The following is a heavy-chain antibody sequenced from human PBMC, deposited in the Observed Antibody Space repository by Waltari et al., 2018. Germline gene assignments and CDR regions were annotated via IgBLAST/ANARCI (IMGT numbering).Heavy chain of an antibody. CDR1: GRSFSGYY. Sequence: QVQLQQWGAGLLKPSETLSLTCAVYGRSFSGYYWSWIRPPPGKGLEWIGEINHSGSTNYNPSLKSRVTISVDTSKNQFSLKLSSVTAADTAVYYCARGGYYDSSGLRDYWGQGTLVTVSS. CDR2: INHSGST. D-gene: IGHD3-22*01. J-gene: IGHJ4*02. V-gene: IGHV4-34*01. CDR3: ARGGYYDSSGLRDY.